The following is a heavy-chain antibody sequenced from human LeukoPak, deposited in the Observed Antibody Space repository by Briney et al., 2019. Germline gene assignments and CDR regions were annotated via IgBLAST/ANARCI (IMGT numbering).Heavy chain of an antibody. CDR3: ARGTRGFDY. CDR2: ISSNGGST. Sequence: PGGSLRLSCAASGFTFSSYAMHWVRQAPGKGLEYVSAISSNGGSTYYANSVKGRFTIFRDNSKNTLYLQMGSLRAEDMAVYYCARGTRGFDYWGQGTLVTVSS. D-gene: IGHD3-10*01. J-gene: IGHJ4*02. V-gene: IGHV3-64*01. CDR1: GFTFSSYA.